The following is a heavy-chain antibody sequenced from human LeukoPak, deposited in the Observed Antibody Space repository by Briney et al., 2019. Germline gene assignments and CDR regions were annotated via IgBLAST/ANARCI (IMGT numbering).Heavy chain of an antibody. Sequence: SGGSLRLSCAASGFTFSRYWMYWVRQAPGKWLVWVSRIDSDGTSPSYADSVKGRFTISRDNAKNTLFLQMDSLRAEDTAVYYCARAIVGSTAIDYWGQGTLVTVSS. J-gene: IGHJ4*02. D-gene: IGHD1-26*01. CDR1: GFTFSRYW. V-gene: IGHV3-74*01. CDR2: IDSDGTSP. CDR3: ARAIVGSTAIDY.